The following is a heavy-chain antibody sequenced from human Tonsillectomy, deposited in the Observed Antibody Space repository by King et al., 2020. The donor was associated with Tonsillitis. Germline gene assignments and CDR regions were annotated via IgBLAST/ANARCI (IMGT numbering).Heavy chain of an antibody. CDR2: INHSGST. CDR3: ARRGVAGTGYYYYGMDV. Sequence: VQLQQWGAGLLKPSETLSLTCAVYGGSFSGYYWSWIRQPPGKGLEWIGEINHSGSTNYNPSLKSGVTVSVDTSKNQFSLKLSSVTAADTAVYYCARRGVAGTGYYYYGMDVWGQGTTVTVSS. J-gene: IGHJ6*02. V-gene: IGHV4-34*01. CDR1: GGSFSGYY. D-gene: IGHD6-19*01.